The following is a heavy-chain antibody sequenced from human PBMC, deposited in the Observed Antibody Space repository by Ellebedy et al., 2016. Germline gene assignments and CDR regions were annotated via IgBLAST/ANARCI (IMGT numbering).Heavy chain of an antibody. V-gene: IGHV3-7*03. CDR2: INQDGGAK. CDR1: GFTFGAYW. D-gene: IGHD6-19*01. J-gene: IGHJ4*02. Sequence: GESLNISCAVSGFTFGAYWMTSVRQAPGKGLEWVANINQDGGAKFYVDSVKCRFTISRDNAKMSVNLEMNSMRAEDTAVYYCATDRPVTGGVWAFYYWGQGTPVTVSS. CDR3: ATDRPVTGGVWAFYY.